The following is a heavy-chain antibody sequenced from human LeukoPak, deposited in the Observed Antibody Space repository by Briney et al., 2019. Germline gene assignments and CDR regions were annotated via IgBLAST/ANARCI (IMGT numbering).Heavy chain of an antibody. J-gene: IGHJ6*03. CDR3: ASNGPYYDFWSGYCYYMDV. Sequence: PGGSLRLSCAASGFTFSSYAMSWVRQAPGKGLEWVSAISGSGGSTYYADSVKGRFTISRDNSKNTLYLQMNSLRAEDTAVYYCASNGPYYDFWSGYCYYMDVWGKGTTVTVSS. CDR2: ISGSGGST. CDR1: GFTFSSYA. V-gene: IGHV3-23*01. D-gene: IGHD3-3*01.